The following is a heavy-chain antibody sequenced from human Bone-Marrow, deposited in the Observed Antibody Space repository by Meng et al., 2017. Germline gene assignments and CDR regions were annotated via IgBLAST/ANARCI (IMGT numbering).Heavy chain of an antibody. CDR2: MNPNSGNT. CDR3: ARDYGGNSGRFDP. Sequence: QVQLVQAGAEVKKPGASVKVSCKASGYTFTSYDINWVRQATGQGLEWMGWMNPNSGNTGYAQKFQGRVTLTRDTSRSTAYMELSSLTSDDTAIYYCARDYGGNSGRFDPWGQGTLVTVSS. D-gene: IGHD4-23*01. V-gene: IGHV1-8*01. CDR1: GYTFTSYD. J-gene: IGHJ5*02.